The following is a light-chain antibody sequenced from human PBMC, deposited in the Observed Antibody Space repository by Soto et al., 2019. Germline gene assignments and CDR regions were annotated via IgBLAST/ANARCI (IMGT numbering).Light chain of an antibody. Sequence: IVLTQSPATLSFSPGEEATLSCRASQSIAIYLAWYQQKSGQSPRLLIYDTSNRAPGIPDWFSGSSSGTDFTLTISSLEPEDFAVYYCQQRASWPWTFGQGTTVEIK. CDR3: QQRASWPWT. V-gene: IGKV3-11*01. CDR2: DTS. CDR1: QSIAIY. J-gene: IGKJ1*01.